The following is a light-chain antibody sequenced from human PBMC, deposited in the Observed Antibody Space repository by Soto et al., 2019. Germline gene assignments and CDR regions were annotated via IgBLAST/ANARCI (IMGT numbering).Light chain of an antibody. CDR2: GAS. CDR1: QSVSSN. Sequence: EIVMTQSPATLSVSPGERATLSCRASQSVSSNLAGYQQKPGQAPRLLIYGASTRATGIPARFSGSGSGTEFTLTISSLPSEDFAVYYCQQYNNWPGTFGQGTKLEIK. J-gene: IGKJ2*01. CDR3: QQYNNWPGT. V-gene: IGKV3-15*01.